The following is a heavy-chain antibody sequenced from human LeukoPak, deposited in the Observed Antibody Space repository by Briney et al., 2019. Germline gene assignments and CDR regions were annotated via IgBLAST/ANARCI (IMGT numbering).Heavy chain of an antibody. CDR1: GGSISSGGYY. CDR3: ARRNLEDAFDI. J-gene: IGHJ3*02. CDR2: IYYSGST. Sequence: SETLSLTCTVSGGSISSGGYYWSWIRQHPGKGLEWIGYIYYSGSTYYNPSLKSRVTISVDTSKNQFSLKLSFVTAADTAVYYCARRNLEDAFDIWGQGTMVTVSS. V-gene: IGHV4-31*03. D-gene: IGHD1-14*01.